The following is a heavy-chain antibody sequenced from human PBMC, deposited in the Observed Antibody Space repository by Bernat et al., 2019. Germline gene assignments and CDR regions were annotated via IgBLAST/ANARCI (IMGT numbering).Heavy chain of an antibody. J-gene: IGHJ6*02. CDR3: ARVLYYYDSSGYQPYYGMDV. V-gene: IGHV3-23*01. CDR1: GFSFSSSA. Sequence: EVQLLESGGAVVQPGGSLRLSCTSSGFSFSSSAMSWVRQAPGKGLEWVSTLSHGDGSTYYADSVKGRFIISRDNSKNTLYLQMNSLRAEDTAVYYCARVLYYYDSSGYQPYYGMDVWGQGTTVTVSS. CDR2: LSHGDGST. D-gene: IGHD3-22*01.